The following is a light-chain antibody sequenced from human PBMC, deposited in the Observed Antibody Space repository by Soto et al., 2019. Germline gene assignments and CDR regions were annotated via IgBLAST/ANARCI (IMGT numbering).Light chain of an antibody. V-gene: IGKV3-20*01. CDR2: DAS. CDR3: QQYGRSPGLFT. J-gene: IGKJ3*01. CDR1: QSVSNTY. Sequence: EIVLTQSPGTLSLSPGERATLSCRASQSVSNTYLAWYQQKPGQAPRLLIYDASSRATGIPDRFSGSGSATDFTLTIIRLEPEDFAVYYCQQYGRSPGLFTFGPETRVDIK.